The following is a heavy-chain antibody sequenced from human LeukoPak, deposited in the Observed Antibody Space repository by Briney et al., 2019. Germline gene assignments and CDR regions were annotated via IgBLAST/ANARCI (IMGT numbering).Heavy chain of an antibody. Sequence: SETLSLTCSVSGGSISSDRHNWDWIRQPPGKGLEWIGNIYYSGTTSHNPSLKSRITISVDTSKNQLSLRLTSVTAADTAVYYCARRGDILTDYAFDYWGQGTLVTVSS. J-gene: IGHJ4*02. D-gene: IGHD3-9*01. CDR1: GGSISSDRHN. CDR3: ARRGDILTDYAFDY. V-gene: IGHV4-39*01. CDR2: IYYSGTT.